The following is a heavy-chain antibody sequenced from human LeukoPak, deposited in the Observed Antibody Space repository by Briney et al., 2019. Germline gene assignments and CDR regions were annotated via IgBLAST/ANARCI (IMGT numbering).Heavy chain of an antibody. Sequence: GGALRLSCAASGFTFSSYDMHWVRQATGKGLEWVSAIGTAGDTYYADSVQGRFTISTDNSKNTLYLQMNSLRAEDTAVYYCAKGAADYDFWSGYLMDVWGQGTTVTVSS. V-gene: IGHV3-13*01. CDR3: AKGAADYDFWSGYLMDV. J-gene: IGHJ6*02. CDR2: IGTAGDT. D-gene: IGHD3-3*01. CDR1: GFTFSSYD.